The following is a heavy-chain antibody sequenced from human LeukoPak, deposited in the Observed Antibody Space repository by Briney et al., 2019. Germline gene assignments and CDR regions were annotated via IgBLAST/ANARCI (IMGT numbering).Heavy chain of an antibody. D-gene: IGHD5-24*01. CDR1: GFTVSSNY. V-gene: IGHV3-53*01. CDR3: ARGAGYNYPYYFDY. CDR2: IYGGGNI. Sequence: GGSLRLSCAASGFTVSSNYMNWVRQAPGKGLEWVSVIYGGGNIYYADSVKGRFTISRDNSKNTLYLQVNSLRAEDTAVYYCARGAGYNYPYYFDYWGQGTLVTVSS. J-gene: IGHJ4*02.